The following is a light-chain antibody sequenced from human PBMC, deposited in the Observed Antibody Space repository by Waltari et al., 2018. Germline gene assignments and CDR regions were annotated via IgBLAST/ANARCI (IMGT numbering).Light chain of an antibody. J-gene: IGLJ3*02. V-gene: IGLV1-40*01. CDR3: QSYDSSLGGSV. CDR1: SSKLGAGEE. CDR2: GNS. Sequence: QSVLTQPPSVSGAPGQRVTISPTGSSSKLGAGEELSWYQQLPGKAPKSLIHGNSNRPSGVPDRISCSKSATSASLPITGLQAEDEADYYCQSYDSSLGGSVFGGGTKLTVL.